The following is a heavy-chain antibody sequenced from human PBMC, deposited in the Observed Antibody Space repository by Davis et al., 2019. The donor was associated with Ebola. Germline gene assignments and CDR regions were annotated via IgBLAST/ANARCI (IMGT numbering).Heavy chain of an antibody. CDR2: IWYDGSNK. Sequence: PGGSLRLSCAASGFTFSSYAMSWVRQAPGKGLEWVAVIWYDGSNKYYADSVKGRFTISRDNSKNTLYLQMNSLRAEDTAVYYCAISQGSGLTDYWGQGTLVTVSS. J-gene: IGHJ4*02. V-gene: IGHV3-33*08. CDR3: AISQGSGLTDY. CDR1: GFTFSSYA.